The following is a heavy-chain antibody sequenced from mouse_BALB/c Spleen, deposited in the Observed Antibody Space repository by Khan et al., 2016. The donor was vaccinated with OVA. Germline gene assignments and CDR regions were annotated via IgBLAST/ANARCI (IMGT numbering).Heavy chain of an antibody. CDR1: GYTFTNYW. D-gene: IGHD1-1*01. CDR2: INPSTGYT. V-gene: IGHV1-7*01. CDR3: ASSCGSMDY. J-gene: IGHJ4*01. Sequence: VQLQQSGAELAKPGASVKMSCKASGYTFTNYWMHWVKQRPGQGLEWIGYINPSTGYTEYNQKFKDKATLTADKSSSTAYLQLSSLTSEDSAVYFCASSCGSMDYWGQGTSVTVSS.